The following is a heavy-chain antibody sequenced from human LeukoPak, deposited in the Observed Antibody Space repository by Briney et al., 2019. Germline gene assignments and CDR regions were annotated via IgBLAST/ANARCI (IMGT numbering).Heavy chain of an antibody. CDR2: ISSSSSYI. CDR3: ARVGSSGWYNNY. J-gene: IGHJ4*02. V-gene: IGHV3-21*01. Sequence: PGGSLRLSCAASGFTFSNAWMSWVRQAPGKGLEWVSSISSSSSYIYYADSVKGRFTISRDNAKNSLYLQMNSLRAEDTAVYYCARVGSSGWYNNYWGQGTLVTVSS. CDR1: GFTFSNAW. D-gene: IGHD6-19*01.